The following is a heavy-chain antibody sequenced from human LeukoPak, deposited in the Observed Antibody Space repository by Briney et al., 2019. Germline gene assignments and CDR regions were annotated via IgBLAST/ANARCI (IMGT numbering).Heavy chain of an antibody. CDR3: ARVGGQWLARPFDY. D-gene: IGHD6-19*01. J-gene: IGHJ4*02. CDR1: GGSISSSNW. Sequence: SGTLSLTCAVSGGSISSSNWWSWVRQPPGKGLEWIGEIYHSGSTNYNPSLKSRVTISVDKSKNQFSLKLSSVTAADTAVYYCARVGGQWLARPFDYWGQGTLVTVSS. V-gene: IGHV4-4*02. CDR2: IYHSGST.